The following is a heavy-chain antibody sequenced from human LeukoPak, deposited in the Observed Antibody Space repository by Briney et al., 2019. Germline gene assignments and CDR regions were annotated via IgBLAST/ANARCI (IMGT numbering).Heavy chain of an antibody. D-gene: IGHD3-16*01. Sequence: PGGSLRLSCAASKFTFSSYDMHWVRQAPGKGLEWVAVIWYDGSNKYSADSVKGRFTISRDNSKNTLFLQMNSLRAEDTAVYYCAPSRGGGGYFDLWGRGTLVTVSS. CDR3: APSRGGGGYFDL. CDR2: IWYDGSNK. J-gene: IGHJ2*01. CDR1: KFTFSSYD. V-gene: IGHV3-33*01.